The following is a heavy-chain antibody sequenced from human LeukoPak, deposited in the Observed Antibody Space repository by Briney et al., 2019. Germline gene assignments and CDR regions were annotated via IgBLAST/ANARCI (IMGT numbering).Heavy chain of an antibody. Sequence: PGGSLRLSCAASGFTFSSYAMSWVRQAPGKGLEWVSSITGSGDSTQYADSVKGRFTISRDSSKSTLSLQMSGLRAEDTAVYYCAESKERWVMDVWGQGTTVTVSS. V-gene: IGHV3-23*01. J-gene: IGHJ6*02. D-gene: IGHD5-24*01. CDR3: AESKERWVMDV. CDR1: GFTFSSYA. CDR2: ITGSGDST.